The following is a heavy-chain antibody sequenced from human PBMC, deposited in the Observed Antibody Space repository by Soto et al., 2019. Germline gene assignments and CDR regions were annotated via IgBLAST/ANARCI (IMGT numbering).Heavy chain of an antibody. CDR3: ARALREGLPIYYFDS. CDR2: IFWHDER. V-gene: IGHV2-26*01. J-gene: IGHJ4*02. CDR1: GFSLSKARMG. D-gene: IGHD1-26*01. Sequence: QVTLKESGPVLVKPTETLTLTCSVSGFSLSKARMGVSWIRQPPGKALELLAHIFWHDERSYNTSLKSRPTISRDTSKSQVVLTMTNVDPVDTGTYFCARALREGLPIYYFDSWGQGTLVTVSS.